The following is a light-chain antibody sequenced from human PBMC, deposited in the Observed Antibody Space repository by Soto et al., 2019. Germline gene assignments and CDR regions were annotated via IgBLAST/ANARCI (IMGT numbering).Light chain of an antibody. CDR1: SSNIGSNY. V-gene: IGLV1-47*01. J-gene: IGLJ1*01. CDR3: SSYTSSSTL. Sequence: QSVLTQPPSASGTPGQRVTISCSGSSSNIGSNYVYWYQQLPGTAPKPLIYRNNQRPSGISSRFSGSKSGNTASLTISGLQTEDEADYYCSSYTSSSTLFGTGTKLTVL. CDR2: RNN.